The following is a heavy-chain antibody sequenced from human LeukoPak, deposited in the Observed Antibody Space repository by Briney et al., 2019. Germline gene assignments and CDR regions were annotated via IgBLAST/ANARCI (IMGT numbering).Heavy chain of an antibody. CDR1: GGSISSGGYY. CDR3: ARDLGVSNDYGDSPVGLLGY. D-gene: IGHD4-17*01. J-gene: IGHJ4*02. Sequence: SETLSLTCTVSGGSISSGGYYWSWLRQHPGKGLEWIGYIYYSGSTYYNPSLKSRVTISVDTSKNQFSLKLSSVTAADTAVYYCARDLGVSNDYGDSPVGLLGYWGQGTLVTVSS. V-gene: IGHV4-31*03. CDR2: IYYSGST.